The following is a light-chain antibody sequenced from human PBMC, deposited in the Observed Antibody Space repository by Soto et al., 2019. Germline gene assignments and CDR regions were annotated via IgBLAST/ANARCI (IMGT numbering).Light chain of an antibody. J-gene: IGKJ1*01. Sequence: DIQMTQSPSSLPASVGDRVTITCRASQGIRNDLGWYQQKPGKAHKLLIYDAYTLQSGVQSRFSGSGSGTDFTLTIRSLQPEDFATYYCKQLNSYHWTFGQGTKVDIK. CDR1: QGIRND. CDR2: DAY. CDR3: KQLNSYHWT. V-gene: IGKV1-17*01.